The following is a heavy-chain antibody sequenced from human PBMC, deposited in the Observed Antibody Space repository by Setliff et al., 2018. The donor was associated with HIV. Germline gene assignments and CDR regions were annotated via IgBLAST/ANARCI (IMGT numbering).Heavy chain of an antibody. CDR2: IYHRGNT. Sequence: PSETLSLTCTVSGGTISSGGYYWSWIRQPPGKGLEWIGFIYHRGNTHYNSSLKSRLSISVDTSKNQFSLKLSSVTAADTAVYYCARVALASISPRPFYFDYWGQGMLVTVSS. CDR3: ARVALASISPRPFYFDY. D-gene: IGHD6-6*01. V-gene: IGHV4-31*03. J-gene: IGHJ4*02. CDR1: GGTISSGGYY.